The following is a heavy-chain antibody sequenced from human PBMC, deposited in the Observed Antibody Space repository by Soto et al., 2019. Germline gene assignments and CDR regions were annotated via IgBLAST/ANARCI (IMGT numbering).Heavy chain of an antibody. CDR2: ISAYNGNT. CDR3: PREGELLPTRGYYSYGMDV. Sequence: QVQLVQSGAEVKKPGASVKVSCKASGYTFTSYGISWVRQAPGQGLEWMGWISAYNGNTNYAQKLQGRVTMTTDTSTSTAYMELRSLRSDDTAVSYCPREGELLPTRGYYSYGMDVWGQGTTVTVSS. J-gene: IGHJ6*02. V-gene: IGHV1-18*01. CDR1: GYTFTSYG. D-gene: IGHD2-15*01.